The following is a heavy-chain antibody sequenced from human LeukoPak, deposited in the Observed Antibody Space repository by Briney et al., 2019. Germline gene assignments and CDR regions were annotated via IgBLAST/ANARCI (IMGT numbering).Heavy chain of an antibody. D-gene: IGHD3-22*01. CDR3: ANSPHINYYDSSDH. J-gene: IGHJ5*02. CDR2: ISGSGGST. CDR1: GFTFSSYA. V-gene: IGHV3-23*01. Sequence: GGSLRLSCAASGFTFSSYAMSWVRQAPGKGLEWVSAISGSGGSTYYADSVKGRFTISRDNSKNTLYLQMNSLRAEDTAVYYCANSPHINYYDSSDHWGQGTLVTVSS.